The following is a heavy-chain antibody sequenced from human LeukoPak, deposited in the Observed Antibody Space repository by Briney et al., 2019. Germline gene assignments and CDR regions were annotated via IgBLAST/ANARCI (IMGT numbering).Heavy chain of an antibody. CDR2: ISAYNGNT. Sequence: GASVKVSCKASGYTFTSYGISWVRQAPGQGLEWMGWISAYNGNTNYAQKLQGRVTMTTDTSTSTAYMELRSLRSDDTAVYYCARAIYYDSSGYEFDYWGQGTLVTVSS. CDR3: ARAIYYDSSGYEFDY. CDR1: GYTFTSYG. V-gene: IGHV1-18*01. D-gene: IGHD3-22*01. J-gene: IGHJ4*02.